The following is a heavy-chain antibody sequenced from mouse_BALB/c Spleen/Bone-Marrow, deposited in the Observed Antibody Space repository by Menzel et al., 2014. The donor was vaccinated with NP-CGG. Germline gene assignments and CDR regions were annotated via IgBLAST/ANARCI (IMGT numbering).Heavy chain of an antibody. D-gene: IGHD1-2*01. CDR3: AKNYYYGYVAY. J-gene: IGHJ3*01. V-gene: IGHV4-1*02. CDR2: INPDSSTI. CDR1: GFDFSRYW. Sequence: EVKLMEPGGGLVQPGGSLKLSCAASGFDFSRYWMTWVRQAPGKGLEWIGEINPDSSTINYTPSLKDKFIISRDNAKNTLYLQMNKVRSEDTALYYCAKNYYYGYVAYWGQGTLVTVSA.